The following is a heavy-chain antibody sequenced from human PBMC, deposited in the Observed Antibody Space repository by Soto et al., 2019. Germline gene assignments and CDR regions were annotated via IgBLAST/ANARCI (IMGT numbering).Heavy chain of an antibody. V-gene: IGHV1-46*03. CDR1: GYTFTSYY. J-gene: IGHJ5*02. CDR3: ARGLSWSPIAAAGTTPNENWFEP. CDR2: INPSGGST. Sequence: ASVKVSCKASGYTFTSYYMHWVRQAPGQGLEWMGIINPSGGSTSYAQKFQGRVTMTRDTSTSTAYMELSSLRSEDTAVYYCARGLSWSPIAAAGTTPNENWFEPWGRGTLVTVSS. D-gene: IGHD6-13*01.